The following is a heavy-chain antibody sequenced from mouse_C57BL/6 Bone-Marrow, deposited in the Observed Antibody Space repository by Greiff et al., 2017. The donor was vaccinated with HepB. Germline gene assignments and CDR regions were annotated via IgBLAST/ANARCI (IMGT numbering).Heavy chain of an antibody. J-gene: IGHJ4*01. CDR3: ARTYGNYAMDY. D-gene: IGHD2-1*01. Sequence: EVQGVESGGDLVKPGGSLKLSCAASGFTFSSYGMSWVRQTPDKRLEWVATISSGGSYTYYPDSVKGRFTISRDNAKNTLYLQMSSLKSEDTAMYCCARTYGNYAMDYWGQGTSVTVSS. V-gene: IGHV5-6*01. CDR1: GFTFSSYG. CDR2: ISSGGSYT.